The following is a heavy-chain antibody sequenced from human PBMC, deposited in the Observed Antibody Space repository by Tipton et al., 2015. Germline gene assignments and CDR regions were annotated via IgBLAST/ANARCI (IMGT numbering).Heavy chain of an antibody. D-gene: IGHD6-19*01. CDR3: ARHSVAKKVLDY. V-gene: IGHV4-30-2*03. Sequence: TLSLTCSVSGVSVSSGGYYWSWIRQPPGKGLEWIGSIYYSGSTYYNPSLKSRVIISVDTSKNQFSLKVSSVTAADTAVYYCARHSVAKKVLDYWGQGTLVTVSS. CDR2: IYYSGST. J-gene: IGHJ4*02. CDR1: GVSVSSGGYY.